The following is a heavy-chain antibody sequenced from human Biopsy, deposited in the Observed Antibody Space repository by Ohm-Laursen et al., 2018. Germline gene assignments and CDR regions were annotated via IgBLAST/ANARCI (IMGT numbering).Heavy chain of an antibody. CDR2: VSSRSSDI. D-gene: IGHD3-22*01. CDR1: GFIFSTYT. V-gene: IGHV3-21*04. CDR3: ARGKYKDFSTGLPRPYHYTLDF. J-gene: IGHJ6*02. Sequence: SLRLSCSASGFIFSTYTMNWVRQAPGKGLEWVSSVSSRSSDIYYADSVKGRFTISRDNTNNSLYLQMTSLRPEDTAVFYCARGKYKDFSTGLPRPYHYTLDFWGPGTTVTVSS.